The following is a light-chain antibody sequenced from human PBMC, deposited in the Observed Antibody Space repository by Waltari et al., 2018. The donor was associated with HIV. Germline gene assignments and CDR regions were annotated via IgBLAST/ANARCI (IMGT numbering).Light chain of an antibody. CDR2: GAS. Sequence: DIVMSQSPDSLAVSLGERATINCKSRQNIFSASDNENCLAWFQQKPGQPPKLLIRGASVLVYGVPDRFSGSGSQTDFTLTIRSLQAEDAAVYYCQQYFSIPWTFGQGTKVEIK. CDR3: QQYFSIPWT. CDR1: QNIFSASDNENC. J-gene: IGKJ1*01. V-gene: IGKV4-1*01.